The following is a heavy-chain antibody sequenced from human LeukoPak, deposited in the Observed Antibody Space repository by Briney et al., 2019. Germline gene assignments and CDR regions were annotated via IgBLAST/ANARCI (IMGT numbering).Heavy chain of an antibody. Sequence: PGGSLRLSCAASGFTFSSYSMNWVRQAPGKGLEWVSSISSSSSYIYYADSVKGRFTISRDNAKNSLYLQMNSLRAEDTAVYYCARDKDSGGGLNYWGQGTLVTVSS. CDR1: GFTFSSYS. D-gene: IGHD6-19*01. CDR3: ARDKDSGGGLNY. CDR2: ISSSSSYI. V-gene: IGHV3-21*01. J-gene: IGHJ4*02.